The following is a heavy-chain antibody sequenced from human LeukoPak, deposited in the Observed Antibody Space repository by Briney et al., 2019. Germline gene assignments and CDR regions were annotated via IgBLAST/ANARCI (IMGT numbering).Heavy chain of an antibody. V-gene: IGHV1-2*06. D-gene: IGHD2-2*01. CDR3: AKRYWSSPNCYANFDY. CDR2: INPNSGDI. CDR1: GYTFTGYY. J-gene: IGHJ4*02. Sequence: GDSVKVSCKASGYTFTGYYMHWVRQAPGHGLEWMGRINPNSGDIKYAQKFQGRVTMTRDKSISTPCMELTRLTSDDTAVYYCAKRYWSSPNCYANFDYWGQGTLVTVSS.